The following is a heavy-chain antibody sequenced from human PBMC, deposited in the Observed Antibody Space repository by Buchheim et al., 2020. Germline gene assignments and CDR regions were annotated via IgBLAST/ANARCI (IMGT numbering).Heavy chain of an antibody. J-gene: IGHJ6*02. Sequence: QVQLVESGGGLVKPGGSLRLSCAASGFTFSDYYMSWIRQAPGKGLEWVSYISSSSSYTNYADSVKGRFTISRDNAKNSLYLQMNSLRAEDTAVDYCARDRYYYDSSGYRDYYYGMDVWGQGTT. CDR3: ARDRYYYDSSGYRDYYYGMDV. D-gene: IGHD3-22*01. V-gene: IGHV3-11*06. CDR1: GFTFSDYY. CDR2: ISSSSSYT.